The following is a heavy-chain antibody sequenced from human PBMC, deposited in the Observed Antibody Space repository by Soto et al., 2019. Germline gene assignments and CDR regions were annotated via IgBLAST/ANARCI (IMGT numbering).Heavy chain of an antibody. V-gene: IGHV3-23*01. J-gene: IGHJ6*03. CDR1: GFTFSSYA. D-gene: IGHD2-21*01. Sequence: PGGSLRLSCAASGFTFSSYAMSWVRQAPGKGLEWVSAISGSGGSTYYAGSVKGRFTISRDNSKNTLYLQMNSLRAEDTAVYYCAKAWLRWLYYMDVWGKGTTVTVSS. CDR3: AKAWLRWLYYMDV. CDR2: ISGSGGST.